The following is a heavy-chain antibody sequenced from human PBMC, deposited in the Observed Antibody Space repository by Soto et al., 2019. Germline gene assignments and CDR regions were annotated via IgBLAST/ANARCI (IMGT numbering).Heavy chain of an antibody. J-gene: IGHJ4*02. V-gene: IGHV3-21*01. CDR3: ARDRAFMITFGGATDY. Sequence: EVQLVESGGGLVKPGGSLRLSCAASGFTFSSYSMNWVRQAPGKGLEWVSSISSSSSYIYYADSVKGRFTISRDNAKNSLYLQMNSLRAEDTAVYYCARDRAFMITFGGATDYWGQGTLVTVSS. CDR1: GFTFSSYS. CDR2: ISSSSSYI. D-gene: IGHD3-16*01.